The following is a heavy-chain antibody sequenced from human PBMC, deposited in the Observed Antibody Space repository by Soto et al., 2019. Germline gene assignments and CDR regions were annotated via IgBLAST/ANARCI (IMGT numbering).Heavy chain of an antibody. CDR1: GGSITRGAYY. CDR2: ISYNGDT. Sequence: QVQLQESGPGLIKPSQTLSLSCAVSGGSITRGAYYWSWIRQHPGKGLEWIGYISYNGDTYYNPSLKSRLTISRDTSQNQLSLNLNSVTAADTAVYFCARAPYYYDNSDYYFYFDSWGQGTLVAVSS. J-gene: IGHJ4*02. V-gene: IGHV4-31*11. D-gene: IGHD3-22*01. CDR3: ARAPYYYDNSDYYFYFDS.